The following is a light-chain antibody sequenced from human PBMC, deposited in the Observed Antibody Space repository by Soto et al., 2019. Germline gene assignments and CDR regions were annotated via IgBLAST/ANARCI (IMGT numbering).Light chain of an antibody. Sequence: EIVMTQSPATLSVSPGERATLSCRASQSVSSNLAWYQQKPGQAPRLLIYGASTRDTGIPARFSGSGSGTEFNLTISSLQSEDFAVYYCQQSNNSLTLRGGTQVDIK. CDR3: QQSNNSLT. J-gene: IGKJ4*01. CDR2: GAS. CDR1: QSVSSN. V-gene: IGKV3-15*01.